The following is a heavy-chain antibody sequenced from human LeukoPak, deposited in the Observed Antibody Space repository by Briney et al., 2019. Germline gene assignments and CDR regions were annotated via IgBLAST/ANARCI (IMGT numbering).Heavy chain of an antibody. CDR2: ISGSGGST. CDR3: AKDHCSSTSCYPYGGWFDP. D-gene: IGHD2-2*01. V-gene: IGHV3-23*01. CDR1: GFSFGVHA. J-gene: IGHJ5*02. Sequence: GGSLRLSCAASGFSFGVHAMSWVRQAPGKGLEWVSTISGSGGSTYYADSVKGRFTISRDNSKNTLYLQMNSLRAEDTAVYYCAKDHCSSTSCYPYGGWFDPWGQGTLVTVSS.